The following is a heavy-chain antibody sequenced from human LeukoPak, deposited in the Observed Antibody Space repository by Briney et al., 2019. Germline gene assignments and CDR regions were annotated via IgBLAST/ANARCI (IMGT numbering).Heavy chain of an antibody. Sequence: GSLRLSCAASGFTFSDHVMSWVRQPPGKGLEWIGEMYLSGTTHSNPSVKSRVTISIDKSKNQFFLNLSSVTAADTAVYYCAGLVGRYSSGLYYYYFDYWGQGTLVTVSS. D-gene: IGHD3-22*01. CDR3: AGLVGRYSSGLYYYYFDY. CDR1: GFTFSDHVM. CDR2: MYLSGTT. J-gene: IGHJ4*02. V-gene: IGHV4-4*02.